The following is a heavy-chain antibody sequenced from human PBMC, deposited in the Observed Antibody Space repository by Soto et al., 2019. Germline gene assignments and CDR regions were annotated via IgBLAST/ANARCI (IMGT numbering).Heavy chain of an antibody. CDR3: ARERGTVGDFDY. CDR1: GGSISSGGYS. J-gene: IGHJ4*02. Sequence: SETLSLTCAVSGGSISSGGYSWSWIRQPPGKGLEWIGYIYHSGSTYYNPSLKSRVTISVDRSKNQFSLKLSSVTAADTAVYYCARERGTVGDFDYWGQGTLVTVSS. D-gene: IGHD3-16*01. V-gene: IGHV4-30-2*01. CDR2: IYHSGST.